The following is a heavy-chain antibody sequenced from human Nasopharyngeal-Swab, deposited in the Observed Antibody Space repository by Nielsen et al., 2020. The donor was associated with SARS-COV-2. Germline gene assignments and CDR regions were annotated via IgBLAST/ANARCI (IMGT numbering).Heavy chain of an antibody. CDR3: ARQRQYQLLTYSYYYGMDV. J-gene: IGHJ6*02. Sequence: SETLSLTCAVSGGSISRYYWSWIRPPPGEGLEWIGYVNYTGSTNYNPSLKRRVTISVDTSKNHFSLRLSSVTAADTAVYFCARQRQYQLLTYSYYYGMDVWGQGTTVTVSS. V-gene: IGHV4-59*08. CDR1: GGSISRYY. CDR2: VNYTGST. D-gene: IGHD2-2*01.